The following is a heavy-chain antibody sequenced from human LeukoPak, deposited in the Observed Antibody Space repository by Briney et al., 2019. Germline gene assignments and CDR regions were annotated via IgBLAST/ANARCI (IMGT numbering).Heavy chain of an antibody. D-gene: IGHD4-17*01. V-gene: IGHV3-7*01. CDR1: GFTFSTYW. Sequence: PGGSLRLSCAASGFTFSTYWMSWVRQAPGKGLEWVANIKQDGSEKYYVDSVKGRFTISRDNAKNTLYVQMNSLRAEDTAVYYCAKDLRYDYGDYLQPIFDYWGQGTLVTVSS. J-gene: IGHJ4*02. CDR3: AKDLRYDYGDYLQPIFDY. CDR2: IKQDGSEK.